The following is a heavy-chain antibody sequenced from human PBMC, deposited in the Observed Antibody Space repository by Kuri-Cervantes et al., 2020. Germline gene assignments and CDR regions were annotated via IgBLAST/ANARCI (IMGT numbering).Heavy chain of an antibody. D-gene: IGHD2-15*01. CDR1: GFTFDDYT. J-gene: IGHJ4*02. CDR2: ISWGGGST. Sequence: GGSLRLSCAASGFTFDDYTMHWVRQVPGKGLEWVSLISWGGGSTYYADSVKGRFTVSRDNSKNSLYLQMNSLRAEDTAVYYCARDRGGSFDYWGQGTLVTVSS. V-gene: IGHV3-43*01. CDR3: ARDRGGSFDY.